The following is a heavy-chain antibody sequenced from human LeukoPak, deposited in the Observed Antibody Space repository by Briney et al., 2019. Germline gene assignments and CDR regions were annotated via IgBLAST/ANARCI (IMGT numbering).Heavy chain of an antibody. V-gene: IGHV7-4-1*02. Sequence: GASVNVSCKPSGYTFTSYAMNWVRQAPGQPLEWMGWINTNTANPTYAQGFTGRFVFSLDTSVSTAYLQISRLKAEDTAVYYRARPSSSWPGDAFDIWGQGTMVTVSS. CDR1: GYTFTSYA. CDR3: ARPSSSWPGDAFDI. J-gene: IGHJ3*02. D-gene: IGHD6-13*01. CDR2: INTNTANP.